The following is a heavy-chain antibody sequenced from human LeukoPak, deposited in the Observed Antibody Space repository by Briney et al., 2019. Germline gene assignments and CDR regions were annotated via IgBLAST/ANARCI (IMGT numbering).Heavy chain of an antibody. CDR3: ARPLYGSGSYSQDAFDI. Sequence: ASVKVSCKASGYTFTGYYMHWVRQAPGQGLEWMGWINPNSGGTNYAQKFQGWVTMTRDTSISTAYMELSRLRSDDTAVYYCARPLYGSGSYSQDAFDIWGQGTMVTVSS. CDR2: INPNSGGT. D-gene: IGHD3-10*01. CDR1: GYTFTGYY. J-gene: IGHJ3*02. V-gene: IGHV1-2*04.